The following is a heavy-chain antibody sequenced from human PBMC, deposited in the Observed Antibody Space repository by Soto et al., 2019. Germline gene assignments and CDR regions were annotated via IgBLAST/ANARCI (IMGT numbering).Heavy chain of an antibody. J-gene: IGHJ6*02. CDR2: ISSSGSTI. CDR1: GFTFSSYE. CDR3: ARDHKGGYYYYGMDV. Sequence: EVQLVESGGGLVQPGGSLRLSCAASGFTFSSYEMNWVRQAPGKGLEWVSYISSSGSTIYCADSVKGRFTISRDNAKNSLYLKMNSLRAEDRAVYYCARDHKGGYYYYGMDVWGQGTTVTVSS. V-gene: IGHV3-48*03.